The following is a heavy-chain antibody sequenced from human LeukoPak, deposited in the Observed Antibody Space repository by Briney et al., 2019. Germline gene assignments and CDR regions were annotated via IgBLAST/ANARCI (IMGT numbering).Heavy chain of an antibody. CDR3: AKGRRHVLGYCSGGNCYGDY. CDR1: GFTFSSHA. CDR2: ISGSGGST. Sequence: SGGSLRLSCAASGFTFSSHAMSWVRQAPEKGLEWVSAISGSGGSTYYADSVKGRFTISRDNSKNTLYLQMNSLRAEDTAVYYCAKGRRHVLGYCSGGNCYGDYWGQGTLVTVSS. V-gene: IGHV3-23*01. D-gene: IGHD2-15*01. J-gene: IGHJ4*02.